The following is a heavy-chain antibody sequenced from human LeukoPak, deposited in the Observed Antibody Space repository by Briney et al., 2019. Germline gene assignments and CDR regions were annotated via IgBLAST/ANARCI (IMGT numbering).Heavy chain of an antibody. J-gene: IGHJ6*02. Sequence: GGSLRLSCAASGFTVSSNYMSWVRQAPGKGLEWVSYIGSSGITIYYADSVKGRFTISRDNAKNSLYPQMNSLRAEDTAVYYCARGHRLYGMDVWGQGTTVTVSS. CDR3: ARGHRLYGMDV. V-gene: IGHV3-11*04. CDR2: IGSSGITI. CDR1: GFTVSSNY. D-gene: IGHD3-16*02.